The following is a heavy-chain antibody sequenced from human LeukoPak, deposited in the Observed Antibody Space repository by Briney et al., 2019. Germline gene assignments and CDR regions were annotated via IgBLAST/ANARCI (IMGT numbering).Heavy chain of an antibody. J-gene: IGHJ4*02. CDR2: ISSSSSYI. CDR3: AREEYYYGSGSYSQSFDY. V-gene: IGHV3-21*01. CDR1: GFTFSSYS. Sequence: PGGSLRLSCAASGFTFSSYSMNWVRQAPGKGLEWVTSISSSSSYIYYADSVKGRFTISRDNAKNSLYLQMNSLRAEDTAVYYCAREEYYYGSGSYSQSFDYWGQGTLVTVSS. D-gene: IGHD3-10*01.